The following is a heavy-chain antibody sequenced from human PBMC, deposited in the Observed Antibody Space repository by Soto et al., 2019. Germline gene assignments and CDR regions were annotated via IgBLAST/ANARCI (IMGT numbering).Heavy chain of an antibody. CDR1: GFTFTSSA. CDR2: IVVGSGNT. D-gene: IGHD6-19*01. V-gene: IGHV1-58*01. J-gene: IGHJ6*02. CDR3: AADLAVAGSYYYYYGMDV. Sequence: ASVKVSCKASGFTFTSSAVQWVRQASGQRLEWIGWIVVGSGNTNYAQKFQERVTITRDMSTSTAYMELSSLRSEDTAVYYCAADLAVAGSYYYYYGMDVWGQGTTVTVSS.